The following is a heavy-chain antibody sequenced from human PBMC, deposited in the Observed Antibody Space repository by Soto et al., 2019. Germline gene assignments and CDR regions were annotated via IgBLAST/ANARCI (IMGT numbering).Heavy chain of an antibody. CDR2: IYYSGST. CDR1: GGSISSYY. D-gene: IGHD2-21*02. V-gene: IGHV4-59*01. CDR3: ARRLTVTATSGGGSYFDY. J-gene: IGHJ4*02. Sequence: KASETLSLTCTVSGGSISSYYWSWIRQPPGKGLEWIGYIYYSGSTNYNPSLKSRVTISVDTSKNQFSLKLSSVTAADTAVYYCARRLTVTATSGGGSYFDYWGQGTLVTVSS.